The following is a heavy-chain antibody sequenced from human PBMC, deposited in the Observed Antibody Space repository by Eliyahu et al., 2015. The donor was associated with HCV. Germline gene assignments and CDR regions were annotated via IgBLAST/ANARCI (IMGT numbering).Heavy chain of an antibody. V-gene: IGHV3-30*18. Sequence: IHWVRQAPGKGLEWLAVISYAGTTKYYADSVEGRLTVSRDYSGTTFNLRMNTVGVDDTAVYYCAKDRRISLDRGDDHPYPQSYNYMDVWGTGTTVTVSS. J-gene: IGHJ6*03. CDR3: AKDRRISLDRGDDHPYPQSYNYMDV. D-gene: IGHD3-10*01. CDR2: ISYAGTTK.